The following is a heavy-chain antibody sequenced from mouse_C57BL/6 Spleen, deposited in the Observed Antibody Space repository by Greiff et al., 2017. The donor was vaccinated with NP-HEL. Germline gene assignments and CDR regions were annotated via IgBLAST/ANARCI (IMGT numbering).Heavy chain of an antibody. D-gene: IGHD1-1*01. CDR1: GFTFSDYY. CDR2: ISNGGGST. CDR3: ARRGGHGSSYRYFDY. V-gene: IGHV5-12*01. J-gene: IGHJ2*01. Sequence: EVKLVESGGGLVQPGGSLKLSCAASGFTFSDYYMYWVRQTPEKRLEWVAYISNGGGSTYYLDTVKGRFTISRDNAKNTLYLQMSRLKSEDTAMYYCARRGGHGSSYRYFDYWGQGTTLTVSS.